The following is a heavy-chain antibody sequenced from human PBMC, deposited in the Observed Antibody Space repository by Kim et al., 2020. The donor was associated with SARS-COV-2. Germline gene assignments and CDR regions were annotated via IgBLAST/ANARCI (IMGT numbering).Heavy chain of an antibody. CDR1: GFTFSSYS. V-gene: IGHV3-21*01. CDR2: ISSSSSYI. Sequence: GGSLRLSCAASGFTFSSYSMNWVRQAPGKGLEWVSSISSSSSYIYYADSVKGRFTISRDNAKNSLYLQMNSLRAEDTAVYYCASGKASSTMVRGVIITPSGYWGQGTLVTVSS. J-gene: IGHJ4*02. D-gene: IGHD3-10*01. CDR3: ASGKASSTMVRGVIITPSGY.